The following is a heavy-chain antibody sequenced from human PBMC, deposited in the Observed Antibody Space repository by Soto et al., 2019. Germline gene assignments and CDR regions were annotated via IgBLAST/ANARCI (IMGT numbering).Heavy chain of an antibody. CDR3: TRDPRIVVVVTAKSRYYVED. J-gene: IGHJ6*03. V-gene: IGHV3-49*03. CDR2: IRSKVYGGTT. D-gene: IGHD2-15*01. Sequence: GGSLRLSCTASGFTFGDYAMSWFRQAPGKGLEWVGFIRSKVYGGTTEYAASVKGRFTISRDDSKSIAYLQMNSLKTEDTAVYYCTRDPRIVVVVTAKSRYYVEDWGKGTPVTVSS. CDR1: GFTFGDYA.